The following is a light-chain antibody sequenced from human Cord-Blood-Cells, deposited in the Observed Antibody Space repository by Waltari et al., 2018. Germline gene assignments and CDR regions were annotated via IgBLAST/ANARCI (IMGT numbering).Light chain of an antibody. J-gene: IGLJ3*02. CDR1: SSNIGAGYD. Sequence: QSVLTQPPSVSGAPGQRVTISCTGSSSNIGAGYDVHWYQQLPGTAPKLLIYCNTKRPSVVPDRFSGSKSGTSASLAITGLQAEDEADYYCQSYDSSLSGWVFGGGTKLTIL. V-gene: IGLV1-40*01. CDR3: QSYDSSLSGWV. CDR2: CNT.